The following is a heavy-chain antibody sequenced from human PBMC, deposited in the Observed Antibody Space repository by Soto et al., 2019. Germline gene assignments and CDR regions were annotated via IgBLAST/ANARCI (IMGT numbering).Heavy chain of an antibody. CDR2: INPSGGST. CDR1: GYTFTSYY. J-gene: IGHJ4*02. V-gene: IGHV1-46*01. D-gene: IGHD5-18*01. Sequence: GASVKVSCKASGYTFTSYYMHWVRQAPGQGLEWMGIINPSGGSTSYAQKFQGRVTMTRDTSTSTVYMELSSLRSEDTAVYYCARARIQLWLDDYFDYWGQGTLVTVSS. CDR3: ARARIQLWLDDYFDY.